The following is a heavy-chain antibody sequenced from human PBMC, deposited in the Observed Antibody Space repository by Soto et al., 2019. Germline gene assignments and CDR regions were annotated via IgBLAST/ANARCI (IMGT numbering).Heavy chain of an antibody. CDR2: ISGSSGSI. CDR3: ARTYGTGSLNWFDP. Sequence: GGSLRLSCAASGFTFSSYAMSWVRQAPGKGLEWVSVISGSSGSILYADSVKGRFTISRDNAKNSLYLQMNSLRAEDTAVYYCARTYGTGSLNWFDPWGQGTLVSVSS. J-gene: IGHJ5*02. V-gene: IGHV3-23*01. CDR1: GFTFSSYA. D-gene: IGHD3-10*01.